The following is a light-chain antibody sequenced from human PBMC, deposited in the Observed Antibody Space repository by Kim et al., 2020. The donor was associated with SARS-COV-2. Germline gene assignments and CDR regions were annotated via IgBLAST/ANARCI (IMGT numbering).Light chain of an antibody. CDR2: GAS. CDR3: QQSVATPLT. V-gene: IGKV3-20*01. J-gene: IGKJ5*01. CDR1: QSVSSSS. Sequence: EIVLTQSPDTLCLSPGERATLSCRDSQSVSSSSLAWYQQNRGQAPRLLIYGASIRAPGIPDRFSGSGSATDFTLTINRLEPEDSAVYYCQQSVATPLTFGQATRLEIK.